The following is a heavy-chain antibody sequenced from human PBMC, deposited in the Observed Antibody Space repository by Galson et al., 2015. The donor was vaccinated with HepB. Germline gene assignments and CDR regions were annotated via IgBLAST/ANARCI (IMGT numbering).Heavy chain of an antibody. CDR3: ARVLPGEDYGDYWYCDL. J-gene: IGHJ2*01. CDR1: GFTFSDYY. V-gene: IGHV3-11*01. Sequence: SLRLSCAASGFTFSDYYMSWIRQAPGKGLEWVSYISSSGSTIYYADSVKGRFTISRDNAKNSLYLQMNSLRAEDTAAYYCARVLPGEDYGDYWYCDLWGRGTLVTVSS. D-gene: IGHD4-17*01. CDR2: ISSSGSTI.